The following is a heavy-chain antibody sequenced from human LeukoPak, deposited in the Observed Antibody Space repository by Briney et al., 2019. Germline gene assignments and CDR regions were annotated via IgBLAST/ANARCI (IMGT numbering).Heavy chain of an antibody. CDR3: ANTMLAARSRAFDI. V-gene: IGHV3-11*04. CDR1: GFTFSDYY. J-gene: IGHJ3*02. CDR2: ISGSGSTI. Sequence: GGSLRLSCAASGFTFSDYYMSWIRQAPGKGLEWVSYISGSGSTIYYADSVKGRFTISRDNAKNSLYLRMNSLRAEDTAVYYCANTMLAARSRAFDIWGQGTMVTVSS. D-gene: IGHD3-22*01.